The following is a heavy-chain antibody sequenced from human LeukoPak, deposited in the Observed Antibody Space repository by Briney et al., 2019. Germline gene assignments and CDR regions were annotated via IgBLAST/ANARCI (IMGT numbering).Heavy chain of an antibody. J-gene: IGHJ4*02. D-gene: IGHD3-3*01. CDR3: AKDCYDFWSGSDY. V-gene: IGHV3-9*01. Sequence: GGSLGLSCAASGFTFDDYAMHWVRQAPGEGLEWVSGISWNSGSIGYADSVKGRFTISRDNAKNSLYLQMNSLRAEDTALYYCAKDCYDFWSGSDYWGQGTLVTVSS. CDR1: GFTFDDYA. CDR2: ISWNSGSI.